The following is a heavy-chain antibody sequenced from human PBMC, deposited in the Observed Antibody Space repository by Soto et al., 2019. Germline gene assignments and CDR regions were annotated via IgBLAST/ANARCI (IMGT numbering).Heavy chain of an antibody. V-gene: IGHV4-30-4*01. CDR1: GGSISSGDYY. J-gene: IGHJ4*02. CDR2: IYYSGGT. D-gene: IGHD3-22*01. CDR3: ARYYDSSGYYDY. Sequence: SETLSLTCTVSGGSISSGDYYWSWIRQPPGKGLEWIGYIYYSGGTYYNPSLKSRVTISVDTSKNQFSLKLSSVTAADTAVYYCARYYDSSGYYDYWGQGTLVTVSS.